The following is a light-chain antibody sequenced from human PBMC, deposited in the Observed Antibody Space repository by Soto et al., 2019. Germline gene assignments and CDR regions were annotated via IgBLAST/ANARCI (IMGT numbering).Light chain of an antibody. V-gene: IGKV1-5*01. Sequence: GDRVTITCRASQNINNWIAWYQQKPGKAPKFLIYDASILESGVPSRFSGSGFGTEFSLTISSLQPDDFGSYYCQQYNNYWTFGQGTKVDI. J-gene: IGKJ1*01. CDR1: QNINNW. CDR3: QQYNNYWT. CDR2: DAS.